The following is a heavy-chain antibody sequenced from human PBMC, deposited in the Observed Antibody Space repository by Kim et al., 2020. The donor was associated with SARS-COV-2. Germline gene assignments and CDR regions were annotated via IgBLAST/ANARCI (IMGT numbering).Heavy chain of an antibody. CDR3: ARVNRGGGLGSYFDY. CDR2: IYHSGST. V-gene: IGHV4-38-2*02. J-gene: IGHJ4*01. Sequence: SETLSLTCTVSGSSINTDYYWGWIRQPPGKGLEWIGNIYHSGSTYYNPSLKSRVTISVDTSKNQLSLKLNSVTAADTALYYCARVNRGGGLGSYFDYWG. CDR1: GSSINTDYY. D-gene: IGHD3-10*01.